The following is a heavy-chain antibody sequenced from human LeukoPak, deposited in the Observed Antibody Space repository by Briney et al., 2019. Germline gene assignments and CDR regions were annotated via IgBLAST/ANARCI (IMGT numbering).Heavy chain of an antibody. J-gene: IGHJ4*02. CDR3: ARQVKIVVVTATFDY. Sequence: GASVKVSCKASGYTFTSYYIHWVRQAPAQGLEWTGIINPSGGSTSYAQTFQGRVTITRDTSTSTVYMELSSLRSEDTAVYYCARQVKIVVVTATFDYWGQGTLVTVSS. CDR1: GYTFTSYY. V-gene: IGHV1-46*01. CDR2: INPSGGST. D-gene: IGHD2-21*02.